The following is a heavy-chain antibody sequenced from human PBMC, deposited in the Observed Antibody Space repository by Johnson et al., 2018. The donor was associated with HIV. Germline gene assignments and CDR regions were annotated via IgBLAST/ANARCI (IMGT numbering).Heavy chain of an antibody. CDR1: GFTFDDYA. CDR3: ARARRDFDWLCAFDI. CDR2: LSWNSGSI. J-gene: IGHJ3*02. V-gene: IGHV3-9*01. Sequence: EVQVVESGGGLVQPGRSLRLSCAASGFTFDDYAMHWVRQAPGKGLEWVSGLSWNSGSIGYADSVKGRFTISRDNSKNTLYLQMNSLRAEDTAVYYCARARRDFDWLCAFDIWGQGTMVTVSS. D-gene: IGHD3-9*01.